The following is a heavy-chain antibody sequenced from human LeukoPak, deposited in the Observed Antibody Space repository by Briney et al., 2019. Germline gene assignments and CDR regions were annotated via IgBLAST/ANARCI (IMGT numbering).Heavy chain of an antibody. CDR1: GGSISSSSYY. CDR3: ARESSGSYRIDY. Sequence: SETLSLTCSVSGGSISSSSYYWGWIRQPPGKGLEWIGNIYYSGSTYYNPSLKSRVTISVDTSKNQFSLKLSSVTAADTAVYYCARESSGSYRIDYWGQGTLVTVPS. V-gene: IGHV4-39*07. J-gene: IGHJ4*02. CDR2: IYYSGST. D-gene: IGHD1-26*01.